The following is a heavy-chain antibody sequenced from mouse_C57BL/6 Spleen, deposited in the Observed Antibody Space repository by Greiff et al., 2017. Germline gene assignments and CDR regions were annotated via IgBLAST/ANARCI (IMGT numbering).Heavy chain of an antibody. CDR2: IDPETGGT. J-gene: IGHJ2*01. CDR3: TKGRDYFDY. D-gene: IGHD3-3*01. CDR1: GYTFTDYE. Sequence: QVQLQQSGAELVRPGASVTLSCKASGYTFTDYEMHWVKQTPVHGLEWIGAIDPETGGTAYNQKFKGKAILTADKSSSTAYMELRSLTSEDSAVYYCTKGRDYFDYWAKAPLSQSPQ. V-gene: IGHV1-15*01.